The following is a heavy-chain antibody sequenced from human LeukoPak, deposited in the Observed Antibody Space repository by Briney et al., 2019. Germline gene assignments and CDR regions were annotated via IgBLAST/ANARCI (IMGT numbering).Heavy chain of an antibody. J-gene: IGHJ4*02. CDR1: GFTFSSYG. D-gene: IGHD1-26*01. CDR2: ISWDGGST. Sequence: PGGSLRLSCAASGFTFSSYGMHWVRQAPGKGLEWVSLISWDGGSTYYADSVKGRFTISRDNSKNSLYLQMNSLRTEDTALYYCAKDRGSVGAFDYWGQGTLVTVSS. V-gene: IGHV3-43*01. CDR3: AKDRGSVGAFDY.